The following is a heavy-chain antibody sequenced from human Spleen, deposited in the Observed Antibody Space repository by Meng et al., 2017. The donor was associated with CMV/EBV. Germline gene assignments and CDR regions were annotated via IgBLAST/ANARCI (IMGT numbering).Heavy chain of an antibody. CDR3: ARDRETGIDY. D-gene: IGHD1-1*01. V-gene: IGHV3-43*01. Sequence: GESLKISCAASGFTFDDYNMHWVRQPPGKGLEWVSRITWDGDSTYYADSVKGRFTISRDNAKNSLYLQMNSLRAEDTAVYYCARDRETGIDYWGQGTLVTSPQ. CDR1: GFTFDDYN. J-gene: IGHJ4*02. CDR2: ITWDGDST.